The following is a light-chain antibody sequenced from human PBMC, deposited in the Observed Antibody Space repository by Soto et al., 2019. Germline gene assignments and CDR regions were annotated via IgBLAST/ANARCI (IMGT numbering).Light chain of an antibody. CDR1: QSVRSD. Sequence: ETVMSLNLAKQRVAREECASLCCRASQSVRSDLAWYQQKPGQAPRLLIYYTSTRATGFPARFICGGSGTEITLACGSRLSEDSAFYYLRLYNKLLSTCGQGTRLEI. V-gene: IGKV3-15*01. CDR2: YTS. J-gene: IGKJ5*01. CDR3: RLYNKLLST.